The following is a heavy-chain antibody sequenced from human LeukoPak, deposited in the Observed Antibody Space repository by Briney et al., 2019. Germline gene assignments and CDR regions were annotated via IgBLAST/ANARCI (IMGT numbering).Heavy chain of an antibody. D-gene: IGHD5-24*01. J-gene: IGHJ4*02. CDR3: ARPRVGLEMATITQFDY. CDR2: IIPIFGTA. CDR1: GGTFTSYT. V-gene: IGHV1-69*13. Sequence: SVKVSCKASGGTFTSYTISWVRQAPGQGREWMGGIIPIFGTANYAQKFQGRVTITADESTSTAYMELSSLRSEDTAVYYCARPRVGLEMATITQFDYWGQGTLVTVSS.